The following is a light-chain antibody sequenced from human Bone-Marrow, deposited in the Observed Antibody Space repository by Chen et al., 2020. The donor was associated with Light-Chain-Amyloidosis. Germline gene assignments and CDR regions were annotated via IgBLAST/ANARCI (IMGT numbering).Light chain of an antibody. Sequence: SYVLTQPSSASVAPGQTATIACGGNNIGATSVHWCQQTPGQAPLLVVYDDSDRPSGIPERLSGSNAGNTATLSISRVGAGDEAVYYCGVWDRSSDRPVFGGGTKLTVL. CDR1: NIGATS. J-gene: IGLJ3*02. CDR2: DDS. V-gene: IGLV3-21*02. CDR3: GVWDRSSDRPV.